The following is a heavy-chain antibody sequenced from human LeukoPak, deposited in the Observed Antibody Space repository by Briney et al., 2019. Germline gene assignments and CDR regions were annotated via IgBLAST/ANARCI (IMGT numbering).Heavy chain of an antibody. CDR2: ISHSGST. Sequence: SETLSLTCAVYGGSFSGYYWSWIRQPPGKGLEWIGEISHSGSTNYNPSLKSRVTISVDTSKNQFSLKLSSVTAADTAVYYCARGRSYYYGSGSLFPFDYWGQGTLVTVSS. CDR1: GGSFSGYY. CDR3: ARGRSYYYGSGSLFPFDY. D-gene: IGHD3-10*01. V-gene: IGHV4-34*01. J-gene: IGHJ4*02.